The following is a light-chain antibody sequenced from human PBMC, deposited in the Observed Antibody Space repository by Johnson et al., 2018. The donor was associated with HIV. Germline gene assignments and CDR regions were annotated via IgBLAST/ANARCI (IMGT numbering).Light chain of an antibody. Sequence: SVLTQPPSVSAAPGQKVTISCSGSSSNIGNNYVSWYQQLPGTAPKLLIYDNNKRPSGITDRFSGSKAGSSATLGIAGLQTGDEADYYCGTWDSSLSIFVFGTGTKVTVL. V-gene: IGLV1-51*01. CDR2: DNN. J-gene: IGLJ1*01. CDR3: GTWDSSLSIFV. CDR1: SSNIGNNY.